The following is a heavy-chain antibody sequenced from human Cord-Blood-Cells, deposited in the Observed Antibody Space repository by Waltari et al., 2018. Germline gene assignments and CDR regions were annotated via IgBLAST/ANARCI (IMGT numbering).Heavy chain of an antibody. D-gene: IGHD2-21*02. J-gene: IGHJ4*02. CDR2: IYYSGST. V-gene: IGHV4-39*01. CDR3: ARLIVVVTAILDY. CDR1: GGSISSSSYY. Sequence: QLQLQESGPGLVKPSETLSLTCTVPGGSISSSSYYWGWIRQPPGKGLEWIGSIYYSGSTYYNPSLKSRVTISVDTSKNQFSLKLSSVTAADTAVYYCARLIVVVTAILDYWGQGTLVTVSS.